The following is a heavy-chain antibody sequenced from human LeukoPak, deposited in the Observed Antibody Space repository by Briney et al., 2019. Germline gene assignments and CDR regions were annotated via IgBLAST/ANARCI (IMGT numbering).Heavy chain of an antibody. V-gene: IGHV4-39*01. Sequence: PSETLSLTCTVSGGSISSSSYYWGWIRQPPGKGLEWIGSIYYSGSTYYNPSLKSRVTISVDTSKNQFSLKLSSVTAADTAVYYCASEGPYYDFWSGIPYYYMDVWGKGTTVTVSS. CDR3: ASEGPYYDFWSGIPYYYMDV. CDR1: GGSISSSSYY. D-gene: IGHD3-3*01. CDR2: IYYSGST. J-gene: IGHJ6*03.